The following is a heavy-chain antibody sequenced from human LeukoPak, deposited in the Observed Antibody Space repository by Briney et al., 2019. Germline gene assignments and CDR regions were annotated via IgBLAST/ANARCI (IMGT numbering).Heavy chain of an antibody. CDR1: GYTFTSYY. CDR3: ARGLNYDYVWGSSGYFDY. Sequence: GASVKVSCKASGYTFTSYYMHWVRQVPGQGLEWMGMINPSGGSTSYAEKFQGRVTMTRDTSISTAYMELSRLRSDDTAVYYCARGLNYDYVWGSSGYFDYWGQGTLVTVSS. D-gene: IGHD3-16*01. CDR2: INPSGGST. J-gene: IGHJ4*02. V-gene: IGHV1-46*01.